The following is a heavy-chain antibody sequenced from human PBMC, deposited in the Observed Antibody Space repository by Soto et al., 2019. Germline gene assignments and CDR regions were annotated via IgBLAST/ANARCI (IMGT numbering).Heavy chain of an antibody. J-gene: IGHJ4*02. D-gene: IGHD3-22*01. Sequence: LSLTCAFSGGSISSGDYSWNWIRQPPGKGLEWIGYIYYGGSTYYNPSLQSRVTMSVDRSRNQFSLKLNSVTAADTAVYYCARVRREYDNSGPVDYWGQGTLVTVSS. CDR3: ARVRREYDNSGPVDY. V-gene: IGHV4-30-2*01. CDR2: IYYGGST. CDR1: GGSISSGDYS.